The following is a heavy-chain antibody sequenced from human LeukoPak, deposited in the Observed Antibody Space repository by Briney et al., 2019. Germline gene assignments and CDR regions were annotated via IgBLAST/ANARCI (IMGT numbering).Heavy chain of an antibody. D-gene: IGHD2-2*01. Sequence: NPSETLSLTCTVSGGSISSGGYYWSWIRQHPGKGLEWIGYIYYSGSTYYNPSLKSRVTISVDTSKNQFSLKLSSVTAADTAVYYCARTDCSSTSCPLDYWGQGTLVTASS. J-gene: IGHJ4*02. CDR1: GGSISSGGYY. V-gene: IGHV4-61*08. CDR3: ARTDCSSTSCPLDY. CDR2: IYYSGST.